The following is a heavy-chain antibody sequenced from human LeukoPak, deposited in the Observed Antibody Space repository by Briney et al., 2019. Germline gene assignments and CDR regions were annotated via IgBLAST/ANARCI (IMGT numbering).Heavy chain of an antibody. CDR2: IKQDGSEK. V-gene: IGHV3-7*01. Sequence: GGSLRLSCAASGFTFSSYWMSWVRQAPGKGLEWVANIKQDGSEKYYVDSVKGRFTISRDNAENSLYLQMNSLRAEDTAVYYCARDYIAAAGTCDYWGQGTLVTVSS. J-gene: IGHJ4*02. D-gene: IGHD6-13*01. CDR1: GFTFSSYW. CDR3: ARDYIAAAGTCDY.